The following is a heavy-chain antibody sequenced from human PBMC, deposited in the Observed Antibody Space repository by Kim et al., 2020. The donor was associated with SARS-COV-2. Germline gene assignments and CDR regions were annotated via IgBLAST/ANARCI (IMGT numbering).Heavy chain of an antibody. CDR1: GFTFSNAW. Sequence: GGSLRLSRAASGFTFSNAWMSWVRQAPGKGLEWVGRIKSKTDGGTTDYAAPVKGRFTISRDDSKNTLYLQMNSLKTEDTAVYYCTTALGELQPPLFDYWGQGTLVTVSS. CDR3: TTALGELQPPLFDY. D-gene: IGHD1-26*01. V-gene: IGHV3-15*01. J-gene: IGHJ4*02. CDR2: IKSKTDGGTT.